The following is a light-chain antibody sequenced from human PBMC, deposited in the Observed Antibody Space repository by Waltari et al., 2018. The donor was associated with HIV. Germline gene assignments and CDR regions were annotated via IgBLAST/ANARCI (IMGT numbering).Light chain of an antibody. V-gene: IGLV3-1*01. CDR2: QGS. CDR3: QAWDSSTDVV. Sequence: SYELTQPPSVSVSPGQTASITCPGDNTGDKYACWYQQKSGQSPVLVIYQGSKRPSGIPERFSGSNSGNTATLTISGTQAMDEADYYCQAWDSSTDVVFGGGTKLTVL. CDR1: NTGDKY. J-gene: IGLJ2*01.